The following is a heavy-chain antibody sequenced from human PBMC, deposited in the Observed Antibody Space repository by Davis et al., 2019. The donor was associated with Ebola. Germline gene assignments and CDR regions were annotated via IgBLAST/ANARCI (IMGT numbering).Heavy chain of an antibody. CDR3: ARPHYGNYDYFDY. Sequence: GGSLRLSCEVSGFTFTTHGMHWVRQAPGKGLEWVSSISGSSDYIWYSDSVRGRFTVSRDNAKNSLFPTLTSLRGDDTGIYYCARPHYGNYDYFDYWGRGTQVTVSS. J-gene: IGHJ4*02. D-gene: IGHD4-11*01. V-gene: IGHV3-21*06. CDR1: GFTFTTHG. CDR2: ISGSSDYI.